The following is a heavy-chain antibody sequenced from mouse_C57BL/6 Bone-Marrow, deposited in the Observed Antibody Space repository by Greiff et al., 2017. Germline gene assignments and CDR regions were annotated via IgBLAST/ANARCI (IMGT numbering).Heavy chain of an antibody. CDR3: ARGATMVTTDFDY. CDR2: IYPRSGNT. CDR1: GYTFTSYG. Sequence: QVQLKESGAELARPGASVKLSCKASGYTFTSYGISWVKQRTGQGLEWIGEIYPRSGNTYYNEKFKGKATLTADKSSSTAYMELRSLTSEDSAVYFGARGATMVTTDFDYWGQGTTLTVSS. D-gene: IGHD2-2*01. V-gene: IGHV1-81*01. J-gene: IGHJ2*01.